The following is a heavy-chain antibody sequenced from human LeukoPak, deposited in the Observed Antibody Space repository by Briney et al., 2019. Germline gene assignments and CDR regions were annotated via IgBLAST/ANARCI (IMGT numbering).Heavy chain of an antibody. CDR3: ARDGAAGALDI. Sequence: GSLRLSCAASGFTVSTFYMSWVRQAPGKGLEWVSVHYSGENTNYADSVKGRFTISRDNSKNTLYLQMNSLRAEDTAVYYCARDGAAGALDIWGQGTMVTVSS. CDR2: HYSGENT. D-gene: IGHD4/OR15-4a*01. CDR1: GFTVSTFY. J-gene: IGHJ3*02. V-gene: IGHV3-66*01.